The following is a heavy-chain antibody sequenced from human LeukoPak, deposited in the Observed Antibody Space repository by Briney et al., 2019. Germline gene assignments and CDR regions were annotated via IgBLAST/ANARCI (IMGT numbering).Heavy chain of an antibody. V-gene: IGHV3-7*01. CDR2: IKQDGSEK. CDR3: ARVLCSSTSCYTGWFDP. J-gene: IGHJ5*02. D-gene: IGHD2-2*02. Sequence: PGGSLRLSCAASGFTFSSYWLSWVRQAPGKGLEWVANIKQDGSEKYYVDSVKGRFTISRDNAKNSLYLQMNSLRAEDTAVYYCARVLCSSTSCYTGWFDPWGQGTLVTVSS. CDR1: GFTFSSYW.